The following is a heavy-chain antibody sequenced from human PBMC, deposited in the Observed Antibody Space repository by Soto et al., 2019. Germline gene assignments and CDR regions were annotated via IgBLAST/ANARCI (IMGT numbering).Heavy chain of an antibody. CDR3: AKILGTATILDY. CDR1: GVTLNKYG. CDR2: ISYDGNNK. Sequence: QVQLVESGGGVVQPGRSLRLPCWASGVTLNKYGMHWVRQAPGKGLEWLAVISYDGNNKHYSDSVKGRFTISRDNSKNTLYLEMNNVRTEDTAVYYCAKILGTATILDYWGQGTLVIVSS. D-gene: IGHD5-12*01. V-gene: IGHV3-30*18. J-gene: IGHJ4*02.